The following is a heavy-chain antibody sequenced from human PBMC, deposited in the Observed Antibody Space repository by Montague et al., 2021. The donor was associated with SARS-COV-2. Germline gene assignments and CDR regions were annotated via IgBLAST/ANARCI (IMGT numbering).Heavy chain of an antibody. CDR1: GFAFNNFA. Sequence: SLRLSCAASGFAFNNFAMSWVRQAPGKGLEWVSSIFGSAAGTYYADSVKGRFTISRDNSKNTLYLQMNSLRAEDTAVYYCAKDMTYYDILTGYYSGALPGTLYYYYYGMDVWGQGTTVTVSS. V-gene: IGHV3-23*01. J-gene: IGHJ6*02. CDR3: AKDMTYYDILTGYYSGALPGTLYYYYYGMDV. D-gene: IGHD3-9*01. CDR2: IFGSAAGT.